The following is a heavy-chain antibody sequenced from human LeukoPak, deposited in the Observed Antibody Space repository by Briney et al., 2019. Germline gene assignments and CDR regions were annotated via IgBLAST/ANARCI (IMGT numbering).Heavy chain of an antibody. CDR2: ISYDGSNK. J-gene: IGHJ4*02. CDR1: GFTFSSYG. V-gene: IGHV3-30*18. D-gene: IGHD3-22*01. CDR3: AKDRRYYDSSGPNDY. Sequence: GGSLRLSCAASGFTFSSYGMHWVRQAPGKGLEWVAVISYDGSNKYYADSVKGRFTISRDNSKNTLYLQMNGLSAEDTAVYYCAKDRRYYDSSGPNDYWGQGTLVTVSS.